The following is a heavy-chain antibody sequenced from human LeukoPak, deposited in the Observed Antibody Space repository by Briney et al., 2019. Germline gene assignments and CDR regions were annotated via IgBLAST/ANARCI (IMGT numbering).Heavy chain of an antibody. CDR3: ARRATATGSWGYFDY. D-gene: IGHD7-27*01. CDR2: IYYSGST. V-gene: IGHV4-39*01. Sequence: PSETLSLTCTVSGDSIGSTTYYWGWLRQSPGKGLEWIGNIYYSGSTYNNPSLKSRVTISVDTSKNQFSLKLSSVTAADTAVYYCARRATATGSWGYFDYWGQGTLVTVPS. J-gene: IGHJ4*02. CDR1: GDSIGSTTYY.